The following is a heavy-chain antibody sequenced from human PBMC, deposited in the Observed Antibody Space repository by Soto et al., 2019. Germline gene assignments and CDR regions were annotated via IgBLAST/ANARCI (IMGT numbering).Heavy chain of an antibody. CDR2: ISYDGSNA. J-gene: IGHJ3*02. Sequence: QVQLVESGGGVGQPGRSLRLSCAASGFTISNSPMHWVRQALGKGLEWVALISYDGSNAQYTDSVKGRFTISRDNSMNTVDLQMNSLRAEDTAIYYCARGETANGFDIWGLGTMVTVSS. CDR1: GFTISNSP. V-gene: IGHV3-30-3*01. CDR3: ARGETANGFDI.